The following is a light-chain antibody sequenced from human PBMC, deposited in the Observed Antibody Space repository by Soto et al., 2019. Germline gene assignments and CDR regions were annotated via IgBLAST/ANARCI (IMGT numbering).Light chain of an antibody. CDR1: RSFSSH. J-gene: IGKJ4*01. Sequence: IVLTQSPGTLSLSPGDRATLSCRASRSFSSHFLAWYQQKPGQAPRLLIHGTSSRATGIPDRFSGSGSGTEFTLTISSLQSEDFAVYYCQEYNNWHPVTFGGGTKVDIK. CDR3: QEYNNWHPVT. V-gene: IGKV3D-15*01. CDR2: GTS.